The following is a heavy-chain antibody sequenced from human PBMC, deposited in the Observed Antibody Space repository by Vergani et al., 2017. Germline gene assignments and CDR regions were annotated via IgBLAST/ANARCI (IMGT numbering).Heavy chain of an antibody. CDR3: ARERIAAAGYYYYYYCMGV. CDR1: GYTFTSYG. CDR2: ISAYNGNT. Sequence: QVQLVQSGAEVKKPGASVKVSCKASGYTFTSYGISWVRQAPGQGLEWMGWISAYNGNTNYAQKLQGRVTMITDTSTSTAYMELRSLRSDDTAVYYCARERIAAAGYYYYYYCMGVWGQGTTVTVSS. J-gene: IGHJ6*02. D-gene: IGHD6-13*01. V-gene: IGHV1-18*01.